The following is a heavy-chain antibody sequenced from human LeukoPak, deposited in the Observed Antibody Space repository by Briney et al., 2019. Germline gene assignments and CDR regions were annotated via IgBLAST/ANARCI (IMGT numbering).Heavy chain of an antibody. J-gene: IGHJ4*02. D-gene: IGHD3-3*01. CDR3: AREQGITIFGVAPSGYFDY. CDR2: ISSSSSYI. CDR1: GFTFSSYS. Sequence: GGSLRLSCAAPGFTFSSYSMNWVRQAPGKGLEWVSSISSSSSYIYYADSVKGRFTISRDNAKNSLYLQMNSLRAEDTAVYYCAREQGITIFGVAPSGYFDYWGQGTLVTVSS. V-gene: IGHV3-21*01.